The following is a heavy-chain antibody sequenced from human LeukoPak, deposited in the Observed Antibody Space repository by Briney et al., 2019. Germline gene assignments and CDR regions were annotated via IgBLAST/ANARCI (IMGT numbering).Heavy chain of an antibody. D-gene: IGHD3-22*01. CDR1: GFTFSSYS. CDR3: ARDSGYYDSSGYYYRGYFQH. CDR2: ISSSSSII. Sequence: PGGSLRLSCAASGFTFSSYSMNWVRQAPGKGLEWVSYISSSSSIIHYADSVKGRFTISRDNAKNSLYLQMNSLRAEDTAVYYCARDSGYYDSSGYYYRGYFQHWGQGTLVTVSS. V-gene: IGHV3-48*01. J-gene: IGHJ1*01.